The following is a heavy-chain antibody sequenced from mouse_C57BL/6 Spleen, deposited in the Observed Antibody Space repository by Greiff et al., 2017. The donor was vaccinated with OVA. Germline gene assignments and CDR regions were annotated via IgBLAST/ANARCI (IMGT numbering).Heavy chain of an antibody. CDR3: VREDGYYVTFDY. J-gene: IGHJ2*01. V-gene: IGHV10-1*01. Sequence: EVQRVESGGGLVQPKGSLKLSCAASGFSFNNYAMNWVRQAPGKGLEWVARIRSKSNNYATYYADSVKDRFTISRDDSESMLYLQMNNLKTEDTAMYYCVREDGYYVTFDYWGQGTTLTVSS. CDR1: GFSFNNYA. CDR2: IRSKSNNYAT. D-gene: IGHD2-3*01.